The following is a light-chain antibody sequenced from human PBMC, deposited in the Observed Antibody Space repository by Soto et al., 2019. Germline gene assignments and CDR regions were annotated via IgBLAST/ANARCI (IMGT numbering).Light chain of an antibody. CDR2: EVT. Sequence: QSALTQPASVSGSPGQSITISCTGTSSDVGGYKYVSWYQHHPGKAPKLIIYEVTSRPSGVSNRFSGSKSGNAASLTISGLQAEDEADYYCSSYTSSSTLYVFGTGTKFTVL. J-gene: IGLJ1*01. V-gene: IGLV2-14*01. CDR3: SSYTSSSTLYV. CDR1: SSDVGGYKY.